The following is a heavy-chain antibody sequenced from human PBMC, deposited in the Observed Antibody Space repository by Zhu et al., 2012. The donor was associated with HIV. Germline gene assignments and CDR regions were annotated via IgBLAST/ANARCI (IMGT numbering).Heavy chain of an antibody. D-gene: IGHD3-10*01. CDR3: ARLGRITMVRGGVPFDP. CDR2: INHSGST. V-gene: IGHV4-34*01. CDR1: GGSFSGYY. Sequence: QVQLQQWGAGLLKPSETLSLTCAVYGGSFSGYYWSWIRQPPGKGLEWIGEINHSGSTNYNPSLKSRVTISVDTSKNQFSLKLSSVTAADTAVYYCARLGRITMVRGGVPFDPWGQGTLVTVSS. J-gene: IGHJ5*02.